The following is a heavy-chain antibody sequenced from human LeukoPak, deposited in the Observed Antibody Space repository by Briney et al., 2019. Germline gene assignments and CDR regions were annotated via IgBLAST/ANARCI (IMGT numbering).Heavy chain of an antibody. V-gene: IGHV4-59*08. CDR2: IYYSGST. CDR3: ARGYCGDYLNYFDY. J-gene: IGHJ4*02. CDR1: GGSISSYY. D-gene: IGHD4-17*01. Sequence: SETLSLTCTVSGGSISSYYWSWVRQPPGKGVEWVGYIYYSGSTNYNPSLKSRVTISVDTSKNQFSLKLSSVTAADTAVYYCARGYCGDYLNYFDYWGQGTLVTVSS.